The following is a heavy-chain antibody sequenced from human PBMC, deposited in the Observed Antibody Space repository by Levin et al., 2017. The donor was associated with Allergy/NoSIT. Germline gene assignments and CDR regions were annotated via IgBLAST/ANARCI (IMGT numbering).Heavy chain of an antibody. V-gene: IGHV1-18*01. Sequence: ASVKVSCKASGYTFTSYGISWVRQAPGQGLEWMGWISAYNGNTNYAQKLQGRVTMTTDTSTSTAYMELRSLRSDDTAVYYCARGGKVPAAMLDRPAYNWFDPWGQGTLVTVSS. CDR2: ISAYNGNT. J-gene: IGHJ5*02. CDR3: ARGGKVPAAMLDRPAYNWFDP. D-gene: IGHD2-2*01. CDR1: GYTFTSYG.